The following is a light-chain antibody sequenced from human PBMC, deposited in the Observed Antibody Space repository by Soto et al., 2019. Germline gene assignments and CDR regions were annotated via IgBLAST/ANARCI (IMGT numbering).Light chain of an antibody. V-gene: IGLV1-40*01. CDR1: SSNIGKGYD. CDR3: SSYTTSSPYV. CDR2: AVS. Sequence: HSVLTQPPSVSGAPGQRVTISCTGSSSNIGKGYDVHWYQQHPGKAPKLMIYAVSNRPSGVSNRFSGSKSGYTASLTISGLQAEDEADYYCSSYTTSSPYVIVTGTKVTVX. J-gene: IGLJ1*01.